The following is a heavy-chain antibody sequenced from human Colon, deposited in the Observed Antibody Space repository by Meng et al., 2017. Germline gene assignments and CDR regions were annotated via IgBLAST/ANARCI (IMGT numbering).Heavy chain of an antibody. V-gene: IGHV1-2*06. CDR3: ARLLRGANDDFDI. Sequence: QVQLVQSWAEVKKPGASVKVSCKASGYTLTGYYMDWVRPAPGQGLEWMGRIDPSSGGTNYAQKFQGRVTMTRDTSISTAYMELSRLRSDDTAVYYCARLLRGANDDFDIWGQGTMVTVSS. D-gene: IGHD3-16*01. CDR1: GYTLTGYY. J-gene: IGHJ3*02. CDR2: IDPSSGGT.